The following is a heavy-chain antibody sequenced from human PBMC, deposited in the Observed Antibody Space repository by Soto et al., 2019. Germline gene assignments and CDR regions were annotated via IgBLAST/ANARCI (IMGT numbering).Heavy chain of an antibody. J-gene: IGHJ4*02. CDR2: INGDGSIT. D-gene: IGHD3-10*01. CDR1: GFIYSNYW. V-gene: IGHV3-74*01. Sequence: EVQLVESGGGLVQPGGSLRLSCAASGFIYSNYWMHWVRQVPGKGLVWVSRINGDGSITNYADSVKGRFTISRDNAKNTVYLHTNTLRAADTAVYYCARGARGFYDFDYWGKGILVYVSS. CDR3: ARGARGFYDFDY.